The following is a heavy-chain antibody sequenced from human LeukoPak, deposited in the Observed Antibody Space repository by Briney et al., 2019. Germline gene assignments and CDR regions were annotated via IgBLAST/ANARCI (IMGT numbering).Heavy chain of an antibody. D-gene: IGHD3-22*01. CDR3: AKAASSGYLSY. J-gene: IGHJ4*02. CDR1: GITFSDYH. Sequence: GGSLRLSCAASGITFSDYHMSWIRQAPGKGLEWVSGISWNSGSIGYADSVKGRFTISRDNAKNSLYLQMNSLRAEDMALYYCAKAASSGYLSYWGQGTLVTVSS. V-gene: IGHV3-9*03. CDR2: ISWNSGSI.